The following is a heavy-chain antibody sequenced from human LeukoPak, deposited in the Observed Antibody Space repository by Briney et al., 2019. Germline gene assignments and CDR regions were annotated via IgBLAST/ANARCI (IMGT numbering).Heavy chain of an antibody. CDR3: AKDQQVPAAGTWGSIDY. J-gene: IGHJ4*02. D-gene: IGHD6-13*01. V-gene: IGHV3-30*02. CDR1: GFTFSSYG. Sequence: GGSLRLSCAASGFTFSSYGMHWVRQAPGKGLEWVAFIRYDGSNKYYADSVKGRFTISRDNSKNTLYLQMNSLRAEDTAVYYCAKDQQVPAAGTWGSIDYWGQGTLVTVSS. CDR2: IRYDGSNK.